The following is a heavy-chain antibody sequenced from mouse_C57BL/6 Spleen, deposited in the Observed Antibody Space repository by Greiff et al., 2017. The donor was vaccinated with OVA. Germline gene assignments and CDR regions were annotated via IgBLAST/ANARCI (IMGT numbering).Heavy chain of an antibody. Sequence: VQVVESGAELARPGASVKLSCKASGYTFTSYGISWVKQRTGQGLEWIGEIYPRSGNTYYNAKFKGKATLTADKSSSTAYMELRSLTSEDSAVYFCARRDYGNSSFDYWGQGTTLTVSS. J-gene: IGHJ2*01. CDR2: IYPRSGNT. V-gene: IGHV1-81*01. D-gene: IGHD2-1*01. CDR1: GYTFTSYG. CDR3: ARRDYGNSSFDY.